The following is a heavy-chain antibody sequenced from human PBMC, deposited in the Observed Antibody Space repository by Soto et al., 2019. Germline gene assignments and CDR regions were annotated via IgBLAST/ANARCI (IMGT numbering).Heavy chain of an antibody. V-gene: IGHV1-18*01. Sequence: ASVKVSCKTSGYTFTSCGISWVRQAPTQGLEWMGRISAYNGVTNYAQKLQGRVTITADTSTSTAYMELSSLRSDDTAVYYCARVTFGYYGSGTPGYGMDVWGQGTTVTVSS. CDR1: GYTFTSCG. CDR2: ISAYNGVT. CDR3: ARVTFGYYGSGTPGYGMDV. D-gene: IGHD3-10*01. J-gene: IGHJ6*02.